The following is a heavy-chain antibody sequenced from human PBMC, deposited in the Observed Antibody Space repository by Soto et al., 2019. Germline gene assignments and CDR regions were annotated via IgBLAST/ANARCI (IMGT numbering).Heavy chain of an antibody. CDR2: IYYSGST. D-gene: IGHD3-22*01. J-gene: IGHJ4*02. Sequence: PSETLSLTCTVSGGSISSYYWSWIRQPPGKGLEWIGYIYYSGSTNYNPSLKSRVTISVDTSKNQFSLKLSSVTAADTAVYYCARDYYDSSGYYYTFDYWGQGTPVTVSS. CDR1: GGSISSYY. V-gene: IGHV4-59*01. CDR3: ARDYYDSSGYYYTFDY.